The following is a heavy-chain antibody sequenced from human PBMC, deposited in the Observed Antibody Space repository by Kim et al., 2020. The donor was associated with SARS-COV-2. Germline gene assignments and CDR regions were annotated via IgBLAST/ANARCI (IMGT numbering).Heavy chain of an antibody. CDR2: ISGSGDRT. V-gene: IGHV3-23*01. CDR1: GFTFSKFA. D-gene: IGHD3-10*01. Sequence: GGSLRLSCAASGFTFSKFAVSWVRLPPGKGLEWVSSISGSGDRTNYADSVKGRFTISRDNSKNTLYLEMNSLIADDTAVYYCAKEPSESLWFGELFSYNWFDPWGQGTLVTVSS. J-gene: IGHJ5*02. CDR3: AKEPSESLWFGELFSYNWFDP.